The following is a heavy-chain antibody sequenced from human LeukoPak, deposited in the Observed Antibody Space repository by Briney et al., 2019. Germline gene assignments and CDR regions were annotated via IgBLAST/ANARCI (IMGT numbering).Heavy chain of an antibody. Sequence: SGGSLRLSCAASGFTFSPYPMNWVRQAPGKGLEWVSYISGPSDTIHYADSVKGRFTISRDNAKNSLYLQMNSLGAEDTAVYYCARDLGRDRYFDSWGRGTLVTVSS. CDR2: ISGPSDTI. CDR3: ARDLGRDRYFDS. J-gene: IGHJ4*02. D-gene: IGHD5-24*01. V-gene: IGHV3-48*04. CDR1: GFTFSPYP.